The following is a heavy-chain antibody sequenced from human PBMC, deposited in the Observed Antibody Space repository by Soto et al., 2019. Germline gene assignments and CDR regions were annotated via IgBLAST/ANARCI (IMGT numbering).Heavy chain of an antibody. Sequence: LCGGSISSGGYYWSWIRQHPGKGLEWIGYIYYSGSTYYNPSLKSRVTISVDTSKNQFSLKLSSVTAADTAVYYCAGVRGVNWFDPWGQGTLVTVPS. D-gene: IGHD3-10*01. CDR3: AGVRGVNWFDP. CDR2: IYYSGST. J-gene: IGHJ5*02. CDR1: GGSISSGGYY. V-gene: IGHV4-31*02.